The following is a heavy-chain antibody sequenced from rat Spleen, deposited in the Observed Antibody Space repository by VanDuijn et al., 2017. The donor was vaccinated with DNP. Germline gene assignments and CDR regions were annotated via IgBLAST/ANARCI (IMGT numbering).Heavy chain of an antibody. J-gene: IGHJ4*01. CDR2: ISPSGGST. V-gene: IGHV5-25*01. D-gene: IGHD1-10*01. CDR1: GFTFSNYY. Sequence: EVQLVESGGGLVQPGRSLKLSCAASGFTFSNYYMAWVRQAPTQGLEWVASISPSGGSTYYRDSVKGRFTISRDNAKSTLYLQMDSLRSEDTATYYCARHPVTTTRGFVMDAWGQGASVTVSS. CDR3: ARHPVTTTRGFVMDA.